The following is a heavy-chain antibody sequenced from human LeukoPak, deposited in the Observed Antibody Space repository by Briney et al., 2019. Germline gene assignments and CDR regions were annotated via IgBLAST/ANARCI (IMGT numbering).Heavy chain of an antibody. CDR2: IWFDGSNK. Sequence: PGRSLRLSCAASGFTFSSYGGHWVRQAPGKGLEWVAVIWFDGSNKFYGVSVRGRFTVSRDNSRNTLYLLMNSLRAEDTAVYYCGRQEYGLHYWGQGTLVTVSS. CDR3: GRQEYGLHY. V-gene: IGHV3-33*08. D-gene: IGHD3-10*01. J-gene: IGHJ4*02. CDR1: GFTFSSYG.